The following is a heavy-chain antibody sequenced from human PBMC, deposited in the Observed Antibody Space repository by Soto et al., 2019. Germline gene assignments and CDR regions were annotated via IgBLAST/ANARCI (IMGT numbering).Heavy chain of an antibody. CDR1: GFSLSTSGMC. D-gene: IGHD2-8*01. J-gene: IGHJ4*02. CDR3: AWMMRYCTNGVCYGVFDY. Sequence: SGPTLVNPTQTLTLTCTFSGFSLSTSGMCVSWIRKPPGKALEWLALIDWDDDKYYSTSLKTRLTISKDTSKNQVVLTMTNMDPVDTATYYCAWMMRYCTNGVCYGVFDYWGQGTLVTVS. CDR2: IDWDDDK. V-gene: IGHV2-70*01.